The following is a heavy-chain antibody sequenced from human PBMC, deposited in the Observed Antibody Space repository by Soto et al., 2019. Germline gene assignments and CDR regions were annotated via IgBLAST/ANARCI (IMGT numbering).Heavy chain of an antibody. V-gene: IGHV4-59*01. J-gene: IGHJ5*02. D-gene: IGHD6-13*01. CDR2: IYYSGST. CDR3: ESGGSSWWFDP. Sequence: KPSYTLSLTCTVAGGSISSYYWSWIRQPPGKGLEWIGYIYYSGSTNYNPSLKSRVTISVDTSKNQFSLKLSSVTAADTAVYYCESGGSSWWFDPWGQGTLVTGSS. CDR1: GGSISSYY.